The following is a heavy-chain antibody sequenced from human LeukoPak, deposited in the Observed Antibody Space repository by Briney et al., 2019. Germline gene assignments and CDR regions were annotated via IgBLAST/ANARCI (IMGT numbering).Heavy chain of an antibody. Sequence: GGSLRLSCAASGLTFSSHWMHWVRQAPGKGLVWVSRITNDGSSTTYADSVKGRFTISRDNAKNMLYLKVNSLRAEDTAVYYWATQQGGNPEYWGQGTLVNVSS. V-gene: IGHV3-74*01. CDR1: GLTFSSHW. CDR2: ITNDGSST. J-gene: IGHJ4*02. CDR3: ATQQGGNPEY. D-gene: IGHD1-14*01.